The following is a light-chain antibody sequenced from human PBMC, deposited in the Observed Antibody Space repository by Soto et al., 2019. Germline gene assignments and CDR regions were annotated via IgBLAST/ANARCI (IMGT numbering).Light chain of an antibody. CDR3: QQDETFSGT. CDR2: VAS. CDR1: QGISNF. J-gene: IGKJ1*01. Sequence: DIQMTQSPSSLSASVGDRVTLTCRASQGISNFLAWYQQKPGEAPKLLIYVASALPRGVPSRFSGSGSGTKFTLTIGSLQPEDLATYYCQQDETFSGTFGRGTKVDIK. V-gene: IGKV1-5*01.